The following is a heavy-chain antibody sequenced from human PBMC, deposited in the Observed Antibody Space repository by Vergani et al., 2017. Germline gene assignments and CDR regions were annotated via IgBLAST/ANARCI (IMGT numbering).Heavy chain of an antibody. CDR1: GFTSAGYA. CDR3: AKDLGTSSGGGWFNP. V-gene: IGHV3-9*02. Sequence: EVQLEESGGGLVLPGRSLRLSCVASGFTSAGYAMHWVRQAPGKGLEWVSGISWNSNSIGYADSVKGRFTISRDNAKNSLYLQMNSLGAEATALYYCAKDLGTSSGGGWFNPWGQGTLVTVSS. CDR2: ISWNSNSI. J-gene: IGHJ5*02. D-gene: IGHD6-6*01.